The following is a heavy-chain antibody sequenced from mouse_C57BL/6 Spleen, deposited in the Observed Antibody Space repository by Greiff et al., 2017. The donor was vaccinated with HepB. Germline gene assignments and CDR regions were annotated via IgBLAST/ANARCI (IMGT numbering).Heavy chain of an antibody. V-gene: IGHV1-15*01. CDR2: IDPETGGT. J-gene: IGHJ1*03. D-gene: IGHD1-1*01. CDR3: TRGPSTVVATDWYFDV. CDR1: GYTFTDYE. Sequence: VQLQQSGAELVRPGASVTLSCKASGYTFTDYEMHWVKQTPVHGLEWIGAIDPETGGTAYNQKFKGKAILTADKSSSTAYMELRSLTSEDSAVYYCTRGPSTVVATDWYFDVWGTGTTVTVSS.